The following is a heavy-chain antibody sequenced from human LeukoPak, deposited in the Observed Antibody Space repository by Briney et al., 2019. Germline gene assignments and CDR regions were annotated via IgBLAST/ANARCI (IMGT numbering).Heavy chain of an antibody. J-gene: IGHJ4*02. CDR2: ISAYNGNT. V-gene: IGHV1-18*01. D-gene: IGHD2-15*01. CDR1: GYTFTSYG. CDR3: ARDRYCSGGSCYSFSFDY. Sequence: ASVKVSCKASGYTFTSYGISWVRQAPGQGREWMGWISAYNGNTNYAQKLQGRVTMTTETSTSTAYMELRSLRSDDTAVYYCARDRYCSGGSCYSFSFDYWGQGTLVTVSS.